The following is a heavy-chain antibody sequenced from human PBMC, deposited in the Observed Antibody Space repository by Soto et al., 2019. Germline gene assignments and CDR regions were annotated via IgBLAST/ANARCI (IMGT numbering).Heavy chain of an antibody. Sequence: QVQLQESGPGLVKPSETLSLTCTGSGVSIANFFWSWIRQPPGKGLEWIGYMSQGGTTTYNPSLKGRATISVDTSKNQLSLKLTSVTAADTAMYYCARDRGGITVAANPLGAWFDPWGPGTLVTVSS. V-gene: IGHV4-59*08. CDR1: GVSIANFF. CDR2: MSQGGTT. CDR3: ARDRGGITVAANPLGAWFDP. D-gene: IGHD6-19*01. J-gene: IGHJ5*02.